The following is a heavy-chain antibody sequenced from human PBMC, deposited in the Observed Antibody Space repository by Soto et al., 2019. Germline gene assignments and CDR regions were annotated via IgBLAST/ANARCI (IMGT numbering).Heavy chain of an antibody. D-gene: IGHD2-15*01. CDR2: ISWKSASI. V-gene: IGHV3-9*01. J-gene: IGHJ6*02. CDR3: AKSRGGTANGLDV. Sequence: EVQLVESGGDLVQPGRSLRLSCAASGFSFGDYGMHWVRQVPGKGLEWVSGISWKSASIGYADSVKGRFTISRDNAKNLLYLHMNSRRAEDTALYHCAKSRGGTANGLDVWGQGTTVTVPS. CDR1: GFSFGDYG.